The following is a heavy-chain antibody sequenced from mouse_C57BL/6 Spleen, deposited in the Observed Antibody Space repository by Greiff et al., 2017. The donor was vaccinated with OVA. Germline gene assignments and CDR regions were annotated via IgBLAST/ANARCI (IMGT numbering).Heavy chain of an antibody. Sequence: QVQLQQSGAELVKPGASVKISCKASGYTFTDYYINWVKQRPGQGLEWIGKIGPGSGSTYYNEKFKGKATLTADKSSSTAYMQLSSLTSEDSAVYFCARAFYYYGSSYGYFDVWGTGTTVTVSS. V-gene: IGHV1-77*01. CDR1: GYTFTDYY. D-gene: IGHD1-1*01. CDR3: ARAFYYYGSSYGYFDV. CDR2: IGPGSGST. J-gene: IGHJ1*03.